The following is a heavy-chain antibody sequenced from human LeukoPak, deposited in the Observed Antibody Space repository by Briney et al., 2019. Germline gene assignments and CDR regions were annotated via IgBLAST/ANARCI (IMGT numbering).Heavy chain of an antibody. V-gene: IGHV1-46*01. J-gene: IGHJ4*02. CDR3: ARSTWDTRGPYYFDY. CDR2: INPSGGST. CDR1: GYTFTSYY. Sequence: GASVKVSCKASGYTFTSYYMHWVRQAPGQGLEWMGIINPSGGSTTYAQKFQGRVTMTRDTSISTAYMELSRLRSDDTAVYYCARSTWDTRGPYYFDYWGQGTLVTVSS. D-gene: IGHD2/OR15-2a*01.